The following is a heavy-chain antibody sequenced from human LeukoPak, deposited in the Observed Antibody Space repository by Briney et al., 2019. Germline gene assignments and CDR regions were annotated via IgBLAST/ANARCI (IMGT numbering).Heavy chain of an antibody. D-gene: IGHD6-13*01. J-gene: IGHJ4*02. V-gene: IGHV3-11*04. CDR1: GFTLGDYY. CDR2: ITNTGSSI. CDR3: ARDSSAAGETYYFDY. Sequence: GGSLRLSCRASGFTLGDYYMSWFRQAPGKGLEWVSYITNTGSSIYYADSVKGRFTISRDSAKNSLYLQMNSLRAEDTAGYYCARDSSAAGETYYFDYWGQGTLVTVSS.